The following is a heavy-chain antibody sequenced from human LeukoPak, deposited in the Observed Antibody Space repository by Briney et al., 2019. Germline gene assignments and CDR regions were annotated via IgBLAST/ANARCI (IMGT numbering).Heavy chain of an antibody. Sequence: LSGGSLRLSCATSGFPFSDFSMSWVRQAPGKGLEWISTTNSGGTSTYYAESVKGRFTISRDNSKNTLYLQMSSLRVEDTAVYYSAKQSYARSLGEGGPGSLVSVSS. CDR1: GFPFSDFS. J-gene: IGHJ4*02. D-gene: IGHD2-8*01. V-gene: IGHV3-23*01. CDR3: AKQSYARSLGE. CDR2: TNSGGTST.